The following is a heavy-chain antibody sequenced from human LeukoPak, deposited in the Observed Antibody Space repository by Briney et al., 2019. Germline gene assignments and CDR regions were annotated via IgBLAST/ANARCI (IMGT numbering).Heavy chain of an antibody. CDR1: GFTFSSYA. D-gene: IGHD5-12*01. J-gene: IGHJ6*02. CDR2: ISGSGGST. Sequence: PGGSLRLSCAAPGFTFSSYAMSWVRQAPGKGLEWVSAISGSGGSTYYADSVKGRFTISRDNSKNTLYLQMNSLRAEDTAVYYCAISVATGGYYYGMDVWGQGTTVTVSS. CDR3: AISVATGGYYYGMDV. V-gene: IGHV3-23*01.